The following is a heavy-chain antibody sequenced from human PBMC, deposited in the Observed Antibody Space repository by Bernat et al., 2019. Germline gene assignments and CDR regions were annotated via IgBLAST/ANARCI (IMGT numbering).Heavy chain of an antibody. CDR2: IYPGDSDS. D-gene: IGHD3-3*02. CDR3: ARTARELASDDAFDI. Sequence: EVQLVQSGAEVKKPGESLKISCKGSGYSFTTYWIGWVRQMPGKGLEWMGIIYPGDSDSRYSPAFQGQVTFSADKSLNTAYLQWRSLRASDTAMYYCARTARELASDDAFDIWGQGIMVTVSS. J-gene: IGHJ3*02. V-gene: IGHV5-51*01. CDR1: GYSFTTYW.